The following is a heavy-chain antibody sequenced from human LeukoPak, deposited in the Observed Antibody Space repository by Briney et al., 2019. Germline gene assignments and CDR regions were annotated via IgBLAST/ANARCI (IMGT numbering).Heavy chain of an antibody. V-gene: IGHV4-39*07. J-gene: IGHJ3*02. CDR3: AREQWRGAFDI. CDR1: GGSISSSSYY. CDR2: IYYSGST. Sequence: SETLSLTCTVSGGSISSSSYYWGWIRQPPGKGLEWIGSIYYSGSTYYNPSLKSRVTISVDTSKNQFSLKLSSVTAADTAVYYCAREQWRGAFDIWGQGTMVTVSS. D-gene: IGHD6-19*01.